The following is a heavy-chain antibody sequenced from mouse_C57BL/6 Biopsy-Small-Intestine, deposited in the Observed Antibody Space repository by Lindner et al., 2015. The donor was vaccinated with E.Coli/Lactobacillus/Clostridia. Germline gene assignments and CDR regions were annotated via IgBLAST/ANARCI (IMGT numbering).Heavy chain of an antibody. CDR2: IYPGDGDT. CDR1: GYAFSRYW. D-gene: IGHD1-1*01. J-gene: IGHJ1*03. CDR3: ARSAYGSSHWYFDV. V-gene: IGHV1-80*01. Sequence: VQLQESGAELVKPGASVKISCKISGYAFSRYWMNLVRQRPGKGLEWVGQIYPGDGDTNYNGKFKGKASLTADKSSSTAYMQLSSLTSEDSTVYFCARSAYGSSHWYFDVWGTGTTVTVSS.